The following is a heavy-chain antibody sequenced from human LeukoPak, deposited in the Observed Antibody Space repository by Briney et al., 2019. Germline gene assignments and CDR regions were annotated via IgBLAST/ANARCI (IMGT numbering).Heavy chain of an antibody. CDR1: GFTFRDYA. J-gene: IGHJ6*03. Sequence: GGSLRLSCAASGFTFRDYAMNWVRQAPGKGLEWVSYISSSSSNIFYADSVKGRFTVSRDNAKNSVFLEMTSLRVGDTAVYYCARDPYDSSPYYYVSYYYYYYMDVWGKGTTVTVSS. D-gene: IGHD3-22*01. V-gene: IGHV3-48*01. CDR2: ISSSSSNI. CDR3: ARDPYDSSPYYYVSYYYYYYMDV.